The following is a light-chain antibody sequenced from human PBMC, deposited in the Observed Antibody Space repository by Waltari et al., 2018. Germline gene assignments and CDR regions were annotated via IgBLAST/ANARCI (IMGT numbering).Light chain of an antibody. CDR2: ESS. J-gene: IGLJ2*01. V-gene: IGLV2-8*01. Sequence: QSALTQPPSASGPPGQSVTISCTGTSSDVGAYNYVSWYQQPPGKAPQLMIYESSKRPWGVPDRLPGSNAGNTASLTVSGLQAEEEADYHCSSYAGSNKVVFGGGTKLTVL. CDR3: SSYAGSNKVV. CDR1: SSDVGAYNY.